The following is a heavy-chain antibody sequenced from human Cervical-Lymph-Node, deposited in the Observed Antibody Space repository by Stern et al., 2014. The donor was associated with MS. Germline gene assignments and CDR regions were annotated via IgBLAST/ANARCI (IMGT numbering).Heavy chain of an antibody. D-gene: IGHD2/OR15-2a*01. Sequence: SGPTLVKPTQTLTLTCTFSGFSLSTSGVGVGWIRQPPGKALEWLALIYWNDDKRYSPSLKSRLTITKDTSKNQVVLTMTNMDPVDTATYYCAHNNIVVHDYGMDVWGQGTTVTVSS. CDR3: AHNNIVVHDYGMDV. CDR2: IYWNDDK. V-gene: IGHV2-5*01. CDR1: GFSLSTSGVG. J-gene: IGHJ6*02.